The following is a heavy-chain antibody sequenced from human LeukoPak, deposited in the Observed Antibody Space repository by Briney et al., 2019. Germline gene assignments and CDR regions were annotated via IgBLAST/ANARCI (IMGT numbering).Heavy chain of an antibody. J-gene: IGHJ3*02. CDR1: GGTFSSYA. CDR2: IIPIFGTA. D-gene: IGHD3-3*01. V-gene: IGHV1-69*13. CDR3: AEGSWSGFGPNAFDI. Sequence: SVKVSCKASGGTFSSYAISWVRQAPGQGLEWMGGIIPIFGTANYAQKFQGRVTITADESTSTAYMELSSLRSEDTAVYYCAEGSWSGFGPNAFDIWGQGTIVTVSS.